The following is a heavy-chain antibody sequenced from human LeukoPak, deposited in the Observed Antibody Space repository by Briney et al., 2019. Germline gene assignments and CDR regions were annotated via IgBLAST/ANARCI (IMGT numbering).Heavy chain of an antibody. Sequence: PSETLSLTCTVSGGSISSYYWSWIRQPPGKGLEWIGYIYYSGSTNYNPSLKSRVTISVDTSKNQFSLKLSSVTAADTAVYYCASPGYSNYVDYWGQGTLVTVSS. V-gene: IGHV4-59*01. CDR2: IYYSGST. D-gene: IGHD4-11*01. J-gene: IGHJ4*02. CDR3: ASPGYSNYVDY. CDR1: GGSISSYY.